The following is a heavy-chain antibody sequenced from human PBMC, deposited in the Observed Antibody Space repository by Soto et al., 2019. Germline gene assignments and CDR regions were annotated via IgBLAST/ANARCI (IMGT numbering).Heavy chain of an antibody. Sequence: QMQLVQSWAEVKKPGASVKVSCKASGYTFTSSQMHWVRQAPGRGLEWMGRINPSGGRITYAPRFPGRVMMTMETYTNTIYMDLRSLRAEDTAVYVCARDGPPPSSGLGLSGTMNVGGQGTTVTAS. V-gene: IGHV1-46*01. CDR1: GYTFTSSQ. CDR2: INPSGGRI. J-gene: IGHJ6*02. D-gene: IGHD1-1*01. CDR3: ARDGPPPSSGLGLSGTMNV.